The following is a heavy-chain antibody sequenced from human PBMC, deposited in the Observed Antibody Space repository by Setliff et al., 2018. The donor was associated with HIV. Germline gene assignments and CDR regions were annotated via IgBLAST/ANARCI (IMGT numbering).Heavy chain of an antibody. CDR2: IYSSGST. CDR1: SGSISGHY. V-gene: IGHV4-59*11. J-gene: IGHJ4*02. D-gene: IGHD7-27*01. CDR3: ARVLTGDNGWGYIDY. Sequence: LSLTCTVSSGSISGHYWSWIRQPPGKGLEWIGYIYSSGSTNYNPSLKSRVTISVDTSKSQFSLRLTSVTAADTALYYCARVLTGDNGWGYIDYWGQGSLVTVSS.